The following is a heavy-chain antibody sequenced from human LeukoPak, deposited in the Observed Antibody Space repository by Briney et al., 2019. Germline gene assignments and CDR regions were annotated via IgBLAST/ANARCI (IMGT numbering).Heavy chain of an antibody. CDR2: INTNTGNP. D-gene: IGHD2-15*01. CDR3: ARDPGYCSGGSCYSP. V-gene: IGHV7-4-1*02. Sequence: ASVKVSCKASGYTFTSYAMKRVRQAPGQGLEWMVWINTNTGNPTYAQGFTGRFVFSLDTSVSTAYLQISSLKAEETAVYYCARDPGYCSGGSCYSPWGQGTLVTVSS. CDR1: GYTFTSYA. J-gene: IGHJ5*02.